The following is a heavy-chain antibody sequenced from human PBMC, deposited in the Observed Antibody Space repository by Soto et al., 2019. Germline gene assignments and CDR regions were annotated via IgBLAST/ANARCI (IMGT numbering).Heavy chain of an antibody. V-gene: IGHV5-51*01. D-gene: IGHD3-10*01. CDR2: IYPGDSDT. CDR1: GYSFTSYW. CDR3: ASGGAYYYGSGSYSYYYYGMDV. Sequence: VESLKISCRGSGYSFTSYWIGWVRQMPGKGLEWMGIIYPGDSDTRYSPSFQGQVTISADKSISTAYLQWSSLKASDTAMYYCASGGAYYYGSGSYSYYYYGMDVWGQGTTVTVSS. J-gene: IGHJ6*02.